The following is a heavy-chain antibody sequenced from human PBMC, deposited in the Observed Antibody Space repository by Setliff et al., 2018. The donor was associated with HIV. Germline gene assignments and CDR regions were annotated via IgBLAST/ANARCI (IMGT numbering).Heavy chain of an antibody. J-gene: IGHJ3*02. CDR2: FYREEGEA. CDR3: ATGSEVVIIHEAFDM. Sequence: GASVKVSCKASGYSFTDYYIHWVRQAPGKGLEWMGAFYREEGEAFYPQNFQGRLTMTEDTSTDTAYMELSSLRFEDTAVYFCATGSEVVIIHEAFDMWGQGTMVTVSS. D-gene: IGHD3-22*01. V-gene: IGHV1-24*01. CDR1: GYSFTDYY.